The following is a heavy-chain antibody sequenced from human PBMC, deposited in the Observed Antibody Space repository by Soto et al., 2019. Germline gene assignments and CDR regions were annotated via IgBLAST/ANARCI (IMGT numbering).Heavy chain of an antibody. CDR3: ARGDDPHFYYGMAV. V-gene: IGHV4-4*02. Sequence: QVQLQESGPGLVKPSGTLSLTCAVSGGSMSSGYWWSWVRQPPGKGLEWIGEIYHSGSTNYNPSLKSRVTISVDKSKNQFSLKLSAVTASDTAVYYCARGDDPHFYYGMAVWGQWTTVTVSS. CDR2: IYHSGST. D-gene: IGHD1-1*01. J-gene: IGHJ6*02. CDR1: GGSMSSGYW.